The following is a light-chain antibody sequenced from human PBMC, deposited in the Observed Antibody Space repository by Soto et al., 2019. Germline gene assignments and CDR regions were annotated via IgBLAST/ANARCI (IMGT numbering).Light chain of an antibody. J-gene: IGKJ2*01. CDR3: QQRSNWPPT. CDR1: QTISTY. V-gene: IGKV3-11*01. Sequence: EIVLTQSPATLSLSPGERATLFCRASQTISTYLAWYQQKSGQAPRLLIYDASNRATGIPARFSGGGSGTDFTLTVSSLEPEDFAVYYCQQRSNWPPTFGQGTNLEI. CDR2: DAS.